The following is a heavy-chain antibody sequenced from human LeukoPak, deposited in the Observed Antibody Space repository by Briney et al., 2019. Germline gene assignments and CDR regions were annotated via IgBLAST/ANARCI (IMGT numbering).Heavy chain of an antibody. Sequence: KPSETLSLTCTVSGGSISSSNYYWGWIRQPPGKGLEWIGSIYYSGSTYYNPSLKSRVTISVDTSKNQFSLKLGSVTAADTAVYYCASGRTTAVLWWFDPWGQGTLVTVSS. J-gene: IGHJ5*02. V-gene: IGHV4-39*01. CDR1: GGSISSSNYY. CDR3: ASGRTTAVLWWFDP. CDR2: IYYSGST. D-gene: IGHD1-1*01.